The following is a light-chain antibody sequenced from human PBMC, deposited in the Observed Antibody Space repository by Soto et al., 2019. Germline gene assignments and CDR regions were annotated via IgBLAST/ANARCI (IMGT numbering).Light chain of an antibody. J-gene: IGLJ2*01. Sequence: QSVLTQPPSASGTPGLRVTISCSGSSSNIGNNYAYWYQQVPGTAPKLLIYTDTHRPSGVPDRFSGSKSGTSASLAISGLQSEDEADYYCASWDDTLKIVVFGGGTKVTVL. V-gene: IGLV1-47*02. CDR1: SSNIGNNY. CDR3: ASWDDTLKIVV. CDR2: TDT.